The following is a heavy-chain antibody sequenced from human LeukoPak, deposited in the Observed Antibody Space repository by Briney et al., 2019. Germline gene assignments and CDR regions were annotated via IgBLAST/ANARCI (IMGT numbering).Heavy chain of an antibody. Sequence: GGSLRLSCAASGFTFSSYAMSWVRQAPGKGLEWVSAISGSGGSTYYADSVKGRFTISRDNSKNTLYLQMNSLRAEDTAVYYCAARDYDFWSGYYGALDYYGMDVWGQGTTVTVSS. CDR3: AARDYDFWSGYYGALDYYGMDV. J-gene: IGHJ6*02. V-gene: IGHV3-23*01. D-gene: IGHD3-3*01. CDR2: ISGSGGST. CDR1: GFTFSSYA.